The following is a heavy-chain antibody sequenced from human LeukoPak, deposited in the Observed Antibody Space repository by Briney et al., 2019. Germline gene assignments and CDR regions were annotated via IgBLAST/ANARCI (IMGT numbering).Heavy chain of an antibody. D-gene: IGHD4-17*01. CDR3: AKDTEDYGDDGYFDY. Sequence: GGSLRLSCAASGFTFSSYAMHWVRQAPGKGVEWVAVISYDGSNKYYADSVKGRFTISRDNAKNSLYLQMNSLRAEDTALYYCAKDTEDYGDDGYFDYWGQGTLVTVSS. V-gene: IGHV3-30-3*01. J-gene: IGHJ4*02. CDR2: ISYDGSNK. CDR1: GFTFSSYA.